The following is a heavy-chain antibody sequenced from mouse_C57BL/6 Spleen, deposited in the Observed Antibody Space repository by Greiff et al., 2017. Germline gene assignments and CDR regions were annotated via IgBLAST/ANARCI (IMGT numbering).Heavy chain of an antibody. D-gene: IGHD4-1*01. Sequence: QVQLQQPGAELVKPGASVKLSCKASGYTFTSYWMHWVKQRPGQGLEWIGMIHPNSGSTNYNEKFKSKATLTVDKSSSTAYMQLSSLTSEDSAVYCCARGYWDVGYFDYWGQGTTLTVSS. CDR3: ARGYWDVGYFDY. V-gene: IGHV1-64*01. CDR1: GYTFTSYW. J-gene: IGHJ2*01. CDR2: IHPNSGST.